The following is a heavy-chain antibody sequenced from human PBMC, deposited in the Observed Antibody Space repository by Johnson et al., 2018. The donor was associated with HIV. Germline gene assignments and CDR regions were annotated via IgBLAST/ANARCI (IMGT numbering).Heavy chain of an antibody. V-gene: IGHV3-30-3*01. CDR1: GFTFSSYA. CDR3: ARDATYYYDSSGYHDAFDI. Sequence: VQLVESGGGVVQPGRSLRLSCAASGFTFSSYAMHWVRQAPGKGLAWVAVISYDGSNKYYADSVKGRFTISSDNSKNTLYLQMTSLRAEDTAVYYCARDATYYYDSSGYHDAFDIWGQGTMVTVSS. J-gene: IGHJ3*02. D-gene: IGHD3-22*01. CDR2: ISYDGSNK.